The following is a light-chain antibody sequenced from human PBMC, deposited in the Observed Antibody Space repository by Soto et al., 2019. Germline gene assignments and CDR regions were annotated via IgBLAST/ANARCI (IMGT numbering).Light chain of an antibody. J-gene: IGKJ4*01. Sequence: EIVLTQSPGTLSLSPGERATLSCRASQSVSSSYLAWYQQKPGQAPRLLIYGASSRATGIPDRFSGSGSGTDFTLTISRLEPEDFAVDYCHQYDSSPLTFGGGNKVEIK. V-gene: IGKV3-20*01. CDR1: QSVSSSY. CDR2: GAS. CDR3: HQYDSSPLT.